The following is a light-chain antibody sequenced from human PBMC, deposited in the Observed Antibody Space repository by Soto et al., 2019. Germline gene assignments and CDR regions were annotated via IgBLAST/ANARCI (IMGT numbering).Light chain of an antibody. Sequence: DLQMTQSPSSLSASVGDRVTITCRASQGISYHVAWYQQKPGKVPQLLIYAASTLQSGVPSRFSGSGSGTDFTPTISRLPPEDFAVYYRQQYGSPITFGQGTKLDIK. CDR3: QQYGSPIT. CDR2: AAS. J-gene: IGKJ5*01. V-gene: IGKV1-27*01. CDR1: QGISYH.